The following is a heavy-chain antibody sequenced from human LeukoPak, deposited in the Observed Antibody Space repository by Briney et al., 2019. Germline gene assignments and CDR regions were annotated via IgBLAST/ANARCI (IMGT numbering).Heavy chain of an antibody. Sequence: SETLSLTCTVSGGSISSYYWGWIRQPAGKGLEWIGRIHTSGSTNYNPSLKSRVTMSVDTSKNQFSLKLSSVTAADTAVYYCARDLGITMVRGVIRGGPNWFDPWGQGTLVTVSS. CDR1: GGSISSYY. J-gene: IGHJ5*02. D-gene: IGHD3-10*01. CDR3: ARDLGITMVRGVIRGGPNWFDP. CDR2: IHTSGST. V-gene: IGHV4-4*07.